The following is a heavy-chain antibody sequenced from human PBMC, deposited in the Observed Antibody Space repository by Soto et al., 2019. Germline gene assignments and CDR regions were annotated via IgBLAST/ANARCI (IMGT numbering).Heavy chain of an antibody. J-gene: IGHJ4*02. D-gene: IGHD3-3*01. V-gene: IGHV1-18*04. CDR2: ISAYNGNT. CDR3: ARDSWSGYYTGTLRAGTTDY. Sequence: GASVKVSCKASGYTFTSYGISWVRQAPGQGLEWMGWISAYNGNTNYAQKLQGRVTMTTDTSTSTAYMELRSLRSDDTAVYYCARDSWSGYYTGTLRAGTTDYWGQGTLGTVSS. CDR1: GYTFTSYG.